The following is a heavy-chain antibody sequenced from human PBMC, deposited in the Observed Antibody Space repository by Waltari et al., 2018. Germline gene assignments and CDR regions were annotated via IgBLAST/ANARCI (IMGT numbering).Heavy chain of an antibody. CDR2: IIPILGIA. CDR3: ARGVEQQLAYYFDY. Sequence: QVQLVQSGAEVKKPGSSVKVSCKASGGTFSSYAISWVRQAPGQGLEWMGGIIPILGIANYAQKVQGRVTITADKSTSTADMELSSLRSEDTAVYYCARGVEQQLAYYFDYWGQGTLVTVSS. V-gene: IGHV1-69*10. J-gene: IGHJ4*02. D-gene: IGHD6-13*01. CDR1: GGTFSSYA.